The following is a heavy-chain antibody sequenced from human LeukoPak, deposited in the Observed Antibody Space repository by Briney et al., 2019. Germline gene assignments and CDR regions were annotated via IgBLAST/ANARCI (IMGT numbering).Heavy chain of an antibody. Sequence: SETLSLTCTVSGGSISSYYWSWIRQPAGKGLEWIGRICTSGSTNYNPSLKSRVTMSVDTSKNQFSLKLSSVTAADTAVYYCARDRIVVVPAAIMGGYYYYGMDVWGQGTTVTVSS. D-gene: IGHD2-2*01. V-gene: IGHV4-4*07. J-gene: IGHJ6*02. CDR3: ARDRIVVVPAAIMGGYYYYGMDV. CDR2: ICTSGST. CDR1: GGSISSYY.